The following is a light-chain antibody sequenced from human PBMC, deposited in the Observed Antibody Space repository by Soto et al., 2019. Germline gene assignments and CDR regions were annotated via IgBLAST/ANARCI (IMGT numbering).Light chain of an antibody. V-gene: IGLV2-14*01. Sequence: QSALTQPASVSGSPGQSITISGTGTSSDVGGYNYVSWYQQHPGKAPKLMIYEVSNRPSGVSNRFSHSKSVNTASLSISGLQAEDEADYVRSSYTSSSTSYVFGTGTNATVL. J-gene: IGLJ1*01. CDR3: SSYTSSSTSYV. CDR2: EVS. CDR1: SSDVGGYNY.